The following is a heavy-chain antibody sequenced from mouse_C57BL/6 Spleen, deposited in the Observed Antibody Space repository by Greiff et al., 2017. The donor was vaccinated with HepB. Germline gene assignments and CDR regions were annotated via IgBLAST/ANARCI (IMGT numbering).Heavy chain of an antibody. CDR1: GYTFTSYG. Sequence: EVQLQESGAELVRPGSSVKMSCKTSGYTFTSYGINWVKQRPGQGLEWIGYIYIGNGYTEYNEKFKGKATLTSDTSSSTAYMQLSSLTSEDSAIYFWARCRIYDGYCSFAYWGQGTLVTVSA. D-gene: IGHD2-3*01. CDR3: ARCRIYDGYCSFAY. CDR2: IYIGNGYT. V-gene: IGHV1-58*01. J-gene: IGHJ3*01.